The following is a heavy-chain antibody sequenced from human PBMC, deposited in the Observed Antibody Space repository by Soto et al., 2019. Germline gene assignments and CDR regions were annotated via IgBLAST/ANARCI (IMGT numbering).Heavy chain of an antibody. J-gene: IGHJ5*02. CDR3: ARFVAAAVYNWFDP. CDR2: IYSGGST. Sequence: GGSLRLSCAASGFTVSSNYMSWVRQAPGKGLEWVSVIYSGGSTYYADSVKGRFTISRHNSKNTLYLQMNSLRAEDTAVYYCARFVAAAVYNWFDPWGQGTLVTVSS. D-gene: IGHD6-13*01. V-gene: IGHV3-53*04. CDR1: GFTVSSNY.